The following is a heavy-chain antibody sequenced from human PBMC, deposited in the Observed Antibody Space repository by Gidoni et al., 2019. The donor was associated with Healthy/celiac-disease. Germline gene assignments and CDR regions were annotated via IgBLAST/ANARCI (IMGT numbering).Heavy chain of an antibody. J-gene: IGHJ4*02. CDR2: ISGSGGST. CDR3: AKVKTIFGVVITPLARSYFDY. CDR1: GFTFSSYA. Sequence: EVQLLESGGGLVQPGGSLRLSCAASGFTFSSYAMSWVRQAPGKGLEWVSAISGSGGSTYYADSVKGRFTISRDNSKNTLYLQMNSLRAEDTAVYYCAKVKTIFGVVITPLARSYFDYWGQGTLVTVSS. V-gene: IGHV3-23*01. D-gene: IGHD3-3*01.